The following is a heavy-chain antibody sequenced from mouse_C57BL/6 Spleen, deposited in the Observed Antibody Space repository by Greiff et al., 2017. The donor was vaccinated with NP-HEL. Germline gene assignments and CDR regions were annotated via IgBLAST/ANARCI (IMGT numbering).Heavy chain of an antibody. D-gene: IGHD2-4*01. CDR3: ARHYDSWFAY. CDR2: ISGGGGNT. J-gene: IGHJ3*01. Sequence: EVQGVESGGGLVKPGGSLKLSCAASGFTFSSYTMSWVRQTPEKRLEWVATISGGGGNTYYPDSVKGRFTISRDNAKNTLYLQMSSLRSEDTALYYCARHYDSWFAYWGQGTLVTVSA. V-gene: IGHV5-9*01. CDR1: GFTFSSYT.